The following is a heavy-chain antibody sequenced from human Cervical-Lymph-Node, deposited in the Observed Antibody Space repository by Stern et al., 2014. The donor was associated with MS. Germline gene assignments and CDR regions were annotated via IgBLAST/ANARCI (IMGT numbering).Heavy chain of an antibody. Sequence: QVKLVQSGAEVKKPGASVKVSCKASGYTFITYGFNWVRQAPGQGLEWMGWISPYNGNTDYAQKFQGRVTMTTDTSTNTAYMELRSLRSDDTAVYYCARAQTTVTTFPGYWGQGTLVTVSS. CDR1: GYTFITYG. CDR2: ISPYNGNT. J-gene: IGHJ4*02. D-gene: IGHD4-17*01. CDR3: ARAQTTVTTFPGY. V-gene: IGHV1-18*01.